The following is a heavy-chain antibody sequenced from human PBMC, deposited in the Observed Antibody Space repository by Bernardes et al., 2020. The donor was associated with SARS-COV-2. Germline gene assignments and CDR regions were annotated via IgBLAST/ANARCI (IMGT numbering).Heavy chain of an antibody. J-gene: IGHJ6*02. CDR1: GFTFTSSA. V-gene: IGHV1-58*01. CDR3: AAEVLPPHYYYGMDV. CDR2: IVVGSGNT. Sequence: SVKVSCKASGFTFTSSAVQWVRQARGQRLEWIGWIVVGSGNTNYAQKFQERVTITRDMSTSTAYMELSSLRSEDTAVYYCAAEVLPPHYYYGMDVWGQGTTVTVSS.